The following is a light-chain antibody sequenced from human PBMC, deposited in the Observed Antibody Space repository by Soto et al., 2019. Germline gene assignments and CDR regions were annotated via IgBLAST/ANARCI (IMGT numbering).Light chain of an antibody. Sequence: EIVLTQSPATLSLSPGERATLSCRASQSFSSYLAWYQQKPGQAPRLLIYDASNRATGIPARFSGSGSGTDFTLTISSLEPEDFAVYYCQQRSNWSTFGGGTKVEIK. V-gene: IGKV3-11*01. J-gene: IGKJ4*01. CDR1: QSFSSY. CDR3: QQRSNWST. CDR2: DAS.